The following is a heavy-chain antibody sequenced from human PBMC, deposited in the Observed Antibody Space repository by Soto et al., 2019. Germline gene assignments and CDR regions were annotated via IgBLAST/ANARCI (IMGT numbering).Heavy chain of an antibody. D-gene: IGHD5-18*01. CDR2: IYYSGST. CDR1: GGSISSGDYY. CDR3: ARSVGYSYAPDDY. J-gene: IGHJ4*02. V-gene: IGHV4-30-4*01. Sequence: SGPGLVKPSQTLSLTCTVSGGSISSGDYYWSWIRQPPGKGLEWIGYIYYSGSTYYNPSLKXRVTISVDTSKNPFSLKLSSVTAADTAVYYCARSVGYSYAPDDYWGQGTLVTVSS.